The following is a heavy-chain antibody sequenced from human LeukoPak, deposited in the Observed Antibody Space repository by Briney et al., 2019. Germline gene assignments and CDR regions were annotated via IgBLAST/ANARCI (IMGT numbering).Heavy chain of an antibody. V-gene: IGHV3-30*02. Sequence: GGSLRLSCAASGSTFSSYGMHWVRQAPGKGLEWVAFIRYDGSNKYYADSVKGRFTISRDNSKNTLYLQMNSLRAEDTAVYYCATPHSTAMVMGDYWGQGTLVTVSS. D-gene: IGHD5-18*01. CDR2: IRYDGSNK. CDR1: GSTFSSYG. J-gene: IGHJ4*02. CDR3: ATPHSTAMVMGDY.